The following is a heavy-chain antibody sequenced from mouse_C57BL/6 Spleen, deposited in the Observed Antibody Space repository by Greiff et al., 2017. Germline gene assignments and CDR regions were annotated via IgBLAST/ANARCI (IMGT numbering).Heavy chain of an antibody. D-gene: IGHD2-2*01. CDR3: TRRGYPYYYAMDY. J-gene: IGHJ4*01. V-gene: IGHV6-6*01. Sequence: EVKVVESGGGLVQPGGSMKLSCAASGFTFSDAWMDWVRQSPEKGLEWVAEIRNKANNHATYYAESVKGRFTISRDDSKSSVYLQMNSLRAEDTGIYYCTRRGYPYYYAMDYWGQGTSVTVSS. CDR2: IRNKANNHAT. CDR1: GFTFSDAW.